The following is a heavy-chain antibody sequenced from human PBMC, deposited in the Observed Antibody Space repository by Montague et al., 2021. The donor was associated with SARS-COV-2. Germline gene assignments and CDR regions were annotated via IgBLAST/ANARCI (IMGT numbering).Heavy chain of an antibody. D-gene: IGHD3-22*01. Sequence: SETLSLTCTVSGGSISSYYWSWIRQPPGKGLEWIGYIYYSGSTNYNPSLTSRVTISVDTSKNQFSLKLSSVTAADTAVYYCARRGLGYYESSAGFIPQKAFDIGAQGTRVTVSP. V-gene: IGHV4-59*08. CDR2: IYYSGST. J-gene: IGHJ3*02. CDR3: ARRGLGYYESSAGFIPQKAFDI. CDR1: GGSISSYY.